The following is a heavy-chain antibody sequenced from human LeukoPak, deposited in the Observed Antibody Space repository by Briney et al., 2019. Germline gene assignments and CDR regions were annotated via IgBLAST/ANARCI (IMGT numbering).Heavy chain of an antibody. Sequence: PSGTLSLTCTVSGGTVSSGSYYWSWTRQPPGKGLEWIGYIYYSGSTNYNPSLKSRVTISVDTSKNQFSLKLSSVTAADTAVYYCARTKRFWSGYYITHFDYWGQGTLVTVSS. CDR3: ARTKRFWSGYYITHFDY. V-gene: IGHV4-61*01. CDR2: IYYSGST. CDR1: GGTVSSGSYY. D-gene: IGHD3-3*01. J-gene: IGHJ4*02.